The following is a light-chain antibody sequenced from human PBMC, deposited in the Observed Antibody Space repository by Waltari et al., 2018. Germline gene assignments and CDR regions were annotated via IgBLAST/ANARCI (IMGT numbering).Light chain of an antibody. CDR2: RND. CDR1: CPNIGTNT. Sequence: QPVLTQPPSASGTPGLSATISCSGRCPNIGTNTVNWYQPFPGRAPKLLIYRNDQRPSGVPVRFSGSKSGTSAALAISGLQSEDEADYYCAAWDNTLSGPSFGGGTKVTVL. CDR3: AAWDNTLSGPS. V-gene: IGLV1-44*01. J-gene: IGLJ3*02.